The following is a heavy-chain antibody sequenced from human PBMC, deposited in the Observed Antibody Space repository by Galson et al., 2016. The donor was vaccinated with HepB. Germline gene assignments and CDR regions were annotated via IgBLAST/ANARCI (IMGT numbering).Heavy chain of an antibody. V-gene: IGHV1-46*01. CDR3: ARETQLVFDY. CDR2: INPSGGTS. CDR1: GYAFSSYY. Sequence: SVKVSCKASGYAFSSYYVHWVRQAPGQGLEWMGVINPSGGTSTYAQKFRGRLTMTRDTSTSTVYMQLSSLRSEDTAMYYCARETQLVFDYWGQGTLVTVSS. J-gene: IGHJ4*02. D-gene: IGHD6-13*01.